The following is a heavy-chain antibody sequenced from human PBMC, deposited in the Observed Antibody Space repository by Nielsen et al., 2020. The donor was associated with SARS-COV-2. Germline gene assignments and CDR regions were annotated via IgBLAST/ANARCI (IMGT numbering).Heavy chain of an antibody. Sequence: GESLKISCAASGFTFSDHALHWVRQAPGKGLEWVSAISASTYYADSVKGRFTISRDNSKNTLYLQMNSLRAEDTAVYYCAKRSGYTSGWYGDYWGQGTLVTVSS. CDR1: GFTFSDHA. J-gene: IGHJ4*02. D-gene: IGHD6-19*01. V-gene: IGHV3-23*01. CDR3: AKRSGYTSGWYGDY. CDR2: ISAST.